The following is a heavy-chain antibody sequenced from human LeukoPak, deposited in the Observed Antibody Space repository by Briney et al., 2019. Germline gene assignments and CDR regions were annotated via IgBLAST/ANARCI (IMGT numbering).Heavy chain of an antibody. V-gene: IGHV4-59*01. CDR2: IYYSGST. D-gene: IGHD3-10*01. Sequence: SETLSLTCTVSGGSISSYYWSWIRQPPGKGLEWIGYIYYSGSTNYNPSLKSRVTISVDTSKNQFSLKLSSVTAADTAVYYCARAAPITMVRGVKYYYYYYMDVWGKGTTVTISS. J-gene: IGHJ6*03. CDR1: GGSISSYY. CDR3: ARAAPITMVRGVKYYYYYYMDV.